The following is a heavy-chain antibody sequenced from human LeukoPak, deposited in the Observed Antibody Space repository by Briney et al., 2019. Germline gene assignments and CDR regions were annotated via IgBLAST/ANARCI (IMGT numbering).Heavy chain of an antibody. CDR1: GGSISIGVYL. CDR3: ARAHLPAATEYYFDY. CDR2: IYYSGST. J-gene: IGHJ4*02. V-gene: IGHV4-31*03. D-gene: IGHD2-2*01. Sequence: SSQTLSLTCTVSGGSISIGVYLCRWIRQHPGKGLEWIGYIYYSGSTYYNPSLKSRVTISVDTSKNQFSLRLSSVTAADTAVYYCARAHLPAATEYYFDYWGQGTLVTVSS.